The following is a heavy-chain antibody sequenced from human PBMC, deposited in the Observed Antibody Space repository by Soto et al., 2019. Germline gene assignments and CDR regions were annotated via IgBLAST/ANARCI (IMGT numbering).Heavy chain of an antibody. CDR2: IFHGGST. CDR3: ARKIGAFDI. D-gene: IGHD3-22*01. V-gene: IGHV4-4*02. Sequence: QVQLQESGPGLVRPSVTLSLTCAVSRDSISGSYWWSWVRQPPGKGLEWIGEIFHGGSTNYTPSLKSRVTLSVDKSKNQFSLTLSSVTAADTAVYYCARKIGAFDIWGQGTMVTVSS. CDR1: RDSISGSYW. J-gene: IGHJ3*02.